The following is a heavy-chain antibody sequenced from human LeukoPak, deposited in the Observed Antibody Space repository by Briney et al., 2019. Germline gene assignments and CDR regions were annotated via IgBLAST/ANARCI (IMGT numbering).Heavy chain of an antibody. CDR3: AKEAPNTGWFDP. J-gene: IGHJ5*02. V-gene: IGHV1-46*01. Sequence: ASVKVSCKASGGTFTTYYVHLVRQAPGQGLEWMGVINPSGDGTNYPQRFQGRVTLTRDTSTSTVYMELTSLRSEDTAMYYCAKEAPNTGWFDPWGQGTLVTVSS. CDR1: GGTFTTYY. D-gene: IGHD1-14*01. CDR2: INPSGDGT.